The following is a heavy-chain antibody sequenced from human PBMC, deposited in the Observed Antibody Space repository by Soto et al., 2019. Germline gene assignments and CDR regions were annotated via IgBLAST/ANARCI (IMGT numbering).Heavy chain of an antibody. D-gene: IGHD1-7*01. Sequence: SGGSLRLSCAASGFTFSSYGMHWVRQAPGKGLEWVAVISYDGSNKYYADSVKGRFTISRDNSKNTLYLQMNSLRAEDTAVYYCAKEESWNYGYYYGMDVWGQGTTVTVSS. V-gene: IGHV3-30*18. CDR1: GFTFSSYG. J-gene: IGHJ6*02. CDR3: AKEESWNYGYYYGMDV. CDR2: ISYDGSNK.